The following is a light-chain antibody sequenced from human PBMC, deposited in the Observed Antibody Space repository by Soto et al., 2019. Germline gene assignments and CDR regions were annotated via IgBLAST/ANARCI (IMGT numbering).Light chain of an antibody. CDR2: GAS. CDR3: QQYNNWPPIT. J-gene: IGKJ5*01. CDR1: QSVSNS. V-gene: IGKV3-15*01. Sequence: EIVMTQSPATLSVSPGERVTLSCRASQSVSNSLAWYQQKPGQAPRLLIHGASTRATGTPARFSGSGTGTEFTLTISSLQSEDFAVYYCQQYNNWPPITFGQGTRLEIK.